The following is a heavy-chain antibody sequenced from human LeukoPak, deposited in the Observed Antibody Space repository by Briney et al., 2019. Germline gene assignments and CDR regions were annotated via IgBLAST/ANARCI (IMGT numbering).Heavy chain of an antibody. J-gene: IGHJ4*02. CDR3: ARDECSSTSCYG. D-gene: IGHD2-2*01. V-gene: IGHV1-69*01. Sequence: SVKVSCKASGGTFSSYAISWVRQAPGRGLEWMGGIIPIFGTANYAQKFQGRVTITADESTSTAYMELSSLRSEDTAVYYCARDECSSTSCYGWGQGTLVTASS. CDR2: IIPIFGTA. CDR1: GGTFSSYA.